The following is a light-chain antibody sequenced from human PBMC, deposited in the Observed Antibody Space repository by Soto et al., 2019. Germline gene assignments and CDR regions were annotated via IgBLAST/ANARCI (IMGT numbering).Light chain of an antibody. Sequence: EIVLTQSPGTLSLFPGERATLSCRASQSVSNNYLAWYQQKPGQAPRLLISRASNRVIGIPDRFSGSGSGTDFTLTISRLEPEDFAVYYCQQYGTSPMYTFGQGTKLEIK. CDR2: RAS. V-gene: IGKV3-20*01. CDR3: QQYGTSPMYT. CDR1: QSVSNNY. J-gene: IGKJ2*01.